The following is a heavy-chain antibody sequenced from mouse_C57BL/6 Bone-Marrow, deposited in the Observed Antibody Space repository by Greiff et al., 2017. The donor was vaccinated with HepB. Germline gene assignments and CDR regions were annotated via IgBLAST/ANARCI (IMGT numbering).Heavy chain of an antibody. Sequence: VQLQQPGAELVMPGASVKLSCKASGYTFTSYWMHWVKQRPGQGLEWIGEIDPSDSYTNYNQKFKGKSTLTVDKSSSTVYMQLSSLTSEDSAVYYCARIYYYGSSHLDYWGQGTTLTVSS. J-gene: IGHJ2*01. V-gene: IGHV1-69*01. CDR3: ARIYYYGSSHLDY. CDR1: GYTFTSYW. CDR2: IDPSDSYT. D-gene: IGHD1-1*01.